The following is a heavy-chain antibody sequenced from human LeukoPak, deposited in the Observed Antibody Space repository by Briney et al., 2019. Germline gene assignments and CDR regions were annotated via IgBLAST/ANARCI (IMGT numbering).Heavy chain of an antibody. D-gene: IGHD4-17*01. CDR2: ISYDGSNK. CDR3: ARDRDNGAYGDYDFIFDY. Sequence: RSLRLSCAASGFTFSSYTMQWVRQAPGKGLEWVAVISYDGSNKYYADSVKGRFTISRDNSKNTLYLQMNSLRAEDTAVYYCARDRDNGAYGDYDFIFDYWGQGTLVTVSS. V-gene: IGHV3-30*04. CDR1: GFTFSSYT. J-gene: IGHJ4*02.